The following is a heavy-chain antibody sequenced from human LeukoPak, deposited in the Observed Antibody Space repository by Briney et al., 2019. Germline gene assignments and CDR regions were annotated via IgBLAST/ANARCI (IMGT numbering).Heavy chain of an antibody. J-gene: IGHJ4*02. D-gene: IGHD1-26*01. V-gene: IGHV3-33*01. Sequence: GRSLRLSCAASGFTFSSYGMHWVRQAPGKGLEWVAVIWYDGSNKYYADSVKGRFTISRDNSKNTLYLQMNSLRAEDTAVYYCARPSSGSYGLNYWGRGTLVTVSS. CDR2: IWYDGSNK. CDR1: GFTFSSYG. CDR3: ARPSSGSYGLNY.